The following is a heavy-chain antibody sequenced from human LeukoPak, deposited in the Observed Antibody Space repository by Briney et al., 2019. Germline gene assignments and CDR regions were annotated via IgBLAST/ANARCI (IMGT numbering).Heavy chain of an antibody. CDR3: ARHPNSNWDY. CDR2: ISGSGGST. V-gene: IGHV3-23*01. CDR1: GVTFSSYA. Sequence: PGGSLRLSCAASGVTFSSYAMSWVRQAPGKGLEWVSSISGSGGSTHYADSVKGRFTISRDNSKNTLYLQMNSLRVEDTAVYYCARHPNSNWDYWGQGTLVTVSS. J-gene: IGHJ4*02. D-gene: IGHD1-1*01.